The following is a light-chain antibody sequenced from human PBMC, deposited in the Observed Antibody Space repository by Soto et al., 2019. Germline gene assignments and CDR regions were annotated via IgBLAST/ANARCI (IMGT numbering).Light chain of an antibody. V-gene: IGKV1-39*01. J-gene: IGKJ1*01. CDR3: RQSYIPPQT. CDR1: QNIDKF. Sequence: DIQMTQSPSSLSAFVGDRVTITCRASQNIDKFLNCYQQRPEKAPSLLIHGAATLQNGVPSRFSGSGSGTDFSLTLSSLHPDDFATYYCRQSYIPPQTFGQGTRVE. CDR2: GAA.